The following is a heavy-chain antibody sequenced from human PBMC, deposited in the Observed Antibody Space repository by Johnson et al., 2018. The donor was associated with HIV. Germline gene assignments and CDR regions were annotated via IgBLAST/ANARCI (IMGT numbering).Heavy chain of an antibody. CDR3: TTEKGQPLSIDAFDI. CDR1: GFTFSNAW. D-gene: IGHD2-2*01. J-gene: IGHJ3*02. Sequence: VQLVESGGGLVKPGGSLRLSCAASGFTFSNAWMSWVRQAPGKGLEWVGRIKSKTDGGTTDYAAPVQGRFTISREDSKNTLYLQMNSLKTEDTAVYYCTTEKGQPLSIDAFDIWGQGTMVTVSS. V-gene: IGHV3-15*01. CDR2: IKSKTDGGTT.